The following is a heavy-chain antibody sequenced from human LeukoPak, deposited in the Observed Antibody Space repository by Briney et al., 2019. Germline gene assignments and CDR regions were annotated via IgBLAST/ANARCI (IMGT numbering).Heavy chain of an antibody. V-gene: IGHV3-53*01. CDR2: IYNDGST. Sequence: GGSLRLSCAASGLTVSSSYMSWVRQAPGKGLEWVSIIYNDGSTYYADSMKGRFTISRDNSKNTLCLQVNSLRAEDTAMYYCARNILFAFDIWGQGTMVTVSS. J-gene: IGHJ3*02. CDR1: GLTVSSSY. CDR3: ARNILFAFDI.